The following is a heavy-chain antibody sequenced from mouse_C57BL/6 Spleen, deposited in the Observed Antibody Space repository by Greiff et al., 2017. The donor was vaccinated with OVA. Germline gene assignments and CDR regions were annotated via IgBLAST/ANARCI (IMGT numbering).Heavy chain of an antibody. J-gene: IGHJ1*03. CDR2: INPSTGGT. CDR1: GYSFTGYY. V-gene: IGHV1-42*01. CDR3: ARGDYYGRKEYFDV. Sequence: VQLQQSGPELVKPGASVKISCKASGYSFTGYYMNWVKQSPEKSLEWIGEINPSTGGTTYNQKFKAKATLTVDKSSSTAYMQLKSLTSEDSAVYYCARGDYYGRKEYFDVWGTGTTVTVSS. D-gene: IGHD1-1*01.